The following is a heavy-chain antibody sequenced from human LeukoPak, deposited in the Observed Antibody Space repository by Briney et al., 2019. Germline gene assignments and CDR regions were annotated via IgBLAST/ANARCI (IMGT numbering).Heavy chain of an antibody. D-gene: IGHD4-17*01. CDR3: ARGPRTVTHYYYYYMDV. J-gene: IGHJ6*03. CDR2: INHSGST. V-gene: IGHV4-34*01. Sequence: PSETLSLTCAVYGGPFSGYYWSWIRQPPGKGLEWIGEINHSGSTNYNPSLKSRVTISVDTSKNQFSLKLSSVTAADTAVYYCARGPRTVTHYYYYYMDVWGKGTTVTVSS. CDR1: GGPFSGYY.